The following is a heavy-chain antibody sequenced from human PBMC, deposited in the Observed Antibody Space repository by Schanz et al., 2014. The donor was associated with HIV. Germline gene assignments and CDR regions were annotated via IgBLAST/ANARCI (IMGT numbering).Heavy chain of an antibody. CDR2: INHSGST. V-gene: IGHV4-34*01. J-gene: IGHJ4*02. CDR3: ARTPYYFDY. CDR1: GGSFSVYS. Sequence: QVQLQQWGAGLLKPSETLSLTCAVYGGSFSVYSWSWIRQPPGKGLQWIGEINHSGSTNYTPSLKSRFTISVDTAKNRFSLGLNSVTAADTAVYYCARTPYYFDYWGQGTLVTVSS.